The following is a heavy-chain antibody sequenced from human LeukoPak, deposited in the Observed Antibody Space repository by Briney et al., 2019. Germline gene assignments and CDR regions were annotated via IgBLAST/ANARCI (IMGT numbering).Heavy chain of an antibody. J-gene: IGHJ4*02. D-gene: IGHD3-10*01. V-gene: IGHV1-69*05. CDR2: IIPIFGTA. CDR1: GGTFSSYA. Sequence: SSAKVSCKASGGTFSSYAISWVRQAPGQGLEWMGRIIPIFGTANYAQKFQGRVTITTDESTSTAYMELCSLRSEDPAVYYCAREPHAESPGYWGERTLVTVSS. CDR3: AREPHAESPGY.